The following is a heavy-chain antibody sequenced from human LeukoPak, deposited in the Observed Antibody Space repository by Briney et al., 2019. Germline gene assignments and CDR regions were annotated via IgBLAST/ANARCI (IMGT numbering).Heavy chain of an antibody. CDR3: ARVTTGDLYYYGMDV. J-gene: IGHJ6*02. CDR1: GGSFSGYY. V-gene: IGHV4-34*01. CDR2: INHSGST. D-gene: IGHD7-27*01. Sequence: SETLSLTCAVYGGSFSGYYWSWIRQPPGKGLEWIGEINHSGSTNYNPSLKSRVTISVDTSKNQFSLKLSSVTAADTAVYYCARVTTGDLYYYGMDVWGQGITVTVSS.